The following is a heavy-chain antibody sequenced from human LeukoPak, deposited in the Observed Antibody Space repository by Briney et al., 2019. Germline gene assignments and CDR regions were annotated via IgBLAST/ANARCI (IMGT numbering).Heavy chain of an antibody. D-gene: IGHD3-10*01. Sequence: ASVKVSCKASGYTFTSYGISWVRQAPGQGLEWMGWISAYNGNTNYAQKLQGRVTMTTDTSTSTAYMELRSLRSDDTAVYYCATHYYGSGSYPYYYYYYGMDVWGQGTTVTVSS. CDR2: ISAYNGNT. CDR1: GYTFTSYG. J-gene: IGHJ6*02. V-gene: IGHV1-18*01. CDR3: ATHYYGSGSYPYYYYYYGMDV.